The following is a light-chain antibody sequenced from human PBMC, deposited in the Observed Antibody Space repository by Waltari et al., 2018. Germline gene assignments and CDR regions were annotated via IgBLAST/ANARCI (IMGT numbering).Light chain of an antibody. Sequence: DILLTPSPLSLTVTPGEPASISWRSRQNLLHTNGNNHLNWYLQKPGQSQQLLIYVGSTRASGVPDRLVGIGSGTEFTLKISRVEAEYVGIYYCTQALPFPFTFGQGTRLEIE. CDR3: TQALPFPFT. CDR2: VGS. J-gene: IGKJ5*01. CDR1: QNLLHTNGNNH. V-gene: IGKV2-28*01.